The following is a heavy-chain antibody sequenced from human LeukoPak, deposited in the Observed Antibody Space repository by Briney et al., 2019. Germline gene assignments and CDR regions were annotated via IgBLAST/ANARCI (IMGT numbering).Heavy chain of an antibody. CDR1: GFTFDDYG. V-gene: IGHV3-9*03. D-gene: IGHD3-10*01. CDR3: AKAVGHYGSGSYDAFDI. J-gene: IGHJ3*02. Sequence: GGSLRLSCAASGFTFDDYGMHWVRQAPGKGLEWVSGISWNSGSIGYADSVKGRFTISRDNAKNSLYLQMNSLRAEDMALYYCAKAVGHYGSGSYDAFDIWGQGTMVTVSS. CDR2: ISWNSGSI.